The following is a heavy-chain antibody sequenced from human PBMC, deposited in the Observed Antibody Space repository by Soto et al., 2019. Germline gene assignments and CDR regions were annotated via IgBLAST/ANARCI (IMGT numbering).Heavy chain of an antibody. CDR2: ISDAGSTT. CDR3: ARTGDGHHDFLDY. Sequence: TGGSLRLSCAASGFNFKKYWMHWVRQAPGKGLEWVSRISDAGSTTTYADSVKGRFTISRDNAKNSLFLQMNSLRVDDTAVYYCARTGDGHHDFLDYWGQGALVTVSS. D-gene: IGHD1-1*01. V-gene: IGHV3-74*01. CDR1: GFNFKKYW. J-gene: IGHJ4*02.